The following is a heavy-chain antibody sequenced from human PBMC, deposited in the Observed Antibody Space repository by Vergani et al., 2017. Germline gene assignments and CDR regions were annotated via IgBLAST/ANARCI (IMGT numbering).Heavy chain of an antibody. Sequence: QVQLVQSGAEVKKPGASVKVSCKASGYTFTGYYMHWVRQAPGQGLEWMGWINPNSGGTNYAQTFQGRVTMTRDTSISTAYMELSRLRSDDTAVYYCASGWGRGVLDYWGQGTLVTVSS. CDR2: INPNSGGT. V-gene: IGHV1-2*02. J-gene: IGHJ4*02. CDR1: GYTFTGYY. D-gene: IGHD6-19*01. CDR3: ASGWGRGVLDY.